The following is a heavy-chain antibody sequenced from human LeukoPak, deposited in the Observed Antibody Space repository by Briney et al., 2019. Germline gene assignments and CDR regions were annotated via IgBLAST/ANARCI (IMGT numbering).Heavy chain of an antibody. CDR1: GYTFTSYG. Sequence: ASVKVSCKASGYTFTSYGISWVRQALGQGLEWMGWISAYNGNTNYAQKLQGRVTMTTDTSTSTAYMELRSLRSDDTAVYYCARDTDILTGYKERFDYWGQGTLVTVSS. J-gene: IGHJ4*02. D-gene: IGHD3-9*01. V-gene: IGHV1-18*01. CDR2: ISAYNGNT. CDR3: ARDTDILTGYKERFDY.